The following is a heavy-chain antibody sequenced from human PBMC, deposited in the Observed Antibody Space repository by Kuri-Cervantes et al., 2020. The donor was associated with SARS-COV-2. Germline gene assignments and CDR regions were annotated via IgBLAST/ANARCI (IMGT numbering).Heavy chain of an antibody. Sequence: SETLSLTCTVSGGSISSYYWGWIRQPPGKGLEWIGSIYYSGSTYYNPSLKSRVTISVDTSKNQFSLKLSSVTAADTAVYYCASEAVAGSLYYYYGMDVWGQGTTVTVSS. CDR1: GGSISSYY. J-gene: IGHJ6*02. CDR3: ASEAVAGSLYYYYGMDV. CDR2: IYYSGST. D-gene: IGHD6-19*01. V-gene: IGHV4-39*01.